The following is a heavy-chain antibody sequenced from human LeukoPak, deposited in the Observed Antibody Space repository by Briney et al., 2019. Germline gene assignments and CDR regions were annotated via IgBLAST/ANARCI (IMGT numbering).Heavy chain of an antibody. Sequence: GGSLRLSCAASGFTFSSYWMHWVRQAPGKGLVWVSRIHKDGSSTGHADSVKGRFTISRDNAKNTLYLQMNSLRAEDTAVYYCARAKSRYCSSTSCYAFDYWGQGTLVTVSS. J-gene: IGHJ4*02. CDR1: GFTFSSYW. D-gene: IGHD2-2*01. CDR3: ARAKSRYCSSTSCYAFDY. V-gene: IGHV3-74*01. CDR2: IHKDGSST.